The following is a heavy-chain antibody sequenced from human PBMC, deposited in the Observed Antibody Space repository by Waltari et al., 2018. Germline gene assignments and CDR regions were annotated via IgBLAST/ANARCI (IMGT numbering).Heavy chain of an antibody. CDR1: GGCFSGYY. Sequence: QVQLQQWGAGRLKHSENLSSTCAVYGGCFSGYYWSWIRQPPGKGLEWIGEINHSGSTNYNPSLKSRVTISVDTSKNQFSLKLSTVTAADTAVYYCARITTVSIRGAFDIWGQGTMVTVSS. D-gene: IGHD4-17*01. V-gene: IGHV4-34*01. CDR3: ARITTVSIRGAFDI. J-gene: IGHJ3*02. CDR2: INHSGST.